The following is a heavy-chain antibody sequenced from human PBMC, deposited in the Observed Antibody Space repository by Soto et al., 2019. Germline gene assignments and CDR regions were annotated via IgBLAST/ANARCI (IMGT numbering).Heavy chain of an antibody. CDR3: ARGRHSGFDY. J-gene: IGHJ4*02. CDR1: GDSVSTNSVA. V-gene: IGHV6-1*01. D-gene: IGHD1-26*01. CDR2: TYYRSKWSY. Sequence: QVQLQQSGPGLVKPSQTLSLTCAISGDSVSTNSVAWNWLRQSPSRGLEWLGRTYYRSKWSYDYAVSVKSRITINPDTSKNQFSLQRNSVMPEDTAVYYCARGRHSGFDYWGQGTLVTVSS.